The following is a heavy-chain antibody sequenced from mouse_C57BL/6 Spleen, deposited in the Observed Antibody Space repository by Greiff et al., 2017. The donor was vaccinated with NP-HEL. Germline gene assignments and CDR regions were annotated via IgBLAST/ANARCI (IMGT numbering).Heavy chain of an antibody. V-gene: IGHV1-50*01. J-gene: IGHJ2*01. D-gene: IGHD1-1*01. Sequence: VQLQQPGAELVKPGASVKLSCKASGYTFTSYWMQWVKQRPGQGLEWIGEIDPSDSYTNYNQKFKGKAPLTVDTSSSTAYMQLSSLTSEDSAVYYCARRYYGSSYYFDYWGQGTTLTVSS. CDR3: ARRYYGSSYYFDY. CDR1: GYTFTSYW. CDR2: IDPSDSYT.